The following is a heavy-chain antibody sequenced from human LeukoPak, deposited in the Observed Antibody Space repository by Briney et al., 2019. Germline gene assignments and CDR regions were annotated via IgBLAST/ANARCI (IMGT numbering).Heavy chain of an antibody. CDR1: GGSFSGYY. J-gene: IGHJ4*02. CDR3: ARVGSCSGGSCYGSLIDY. V-gene: IGHV4-34*01. Sequence: SETLSLTYAVYGGSFSGYYWSWIRQPPGKGLEWIGEINHSGSTNYNPSLKSRVTISVDTSKNQFSLKLSSVTAADTAVYYCARVGSCSGGSCYGSLIDYWGQGTLVTVSS. CDR2: INHSGST. D-gene: IGHD2-15*01.